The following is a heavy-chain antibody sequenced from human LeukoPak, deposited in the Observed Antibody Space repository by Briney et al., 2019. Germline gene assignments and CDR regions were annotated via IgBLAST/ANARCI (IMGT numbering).Heavy chain of an antibody. J-gene: IGHJ4*02. Sequence: PGGSLRLSCAASGFTFSSYGMHWFRQAPGKGLEWVAFIRYDGSNKYYADSVKGRFTISRDNSKNTLYLQMNSLRAEDTAVYYCAKDDATGYSYGYPHYWGQGTLVTVSS. CDR1: GFTFSSYG. CDR3: AKDDATGYSYGYPHY. CDR2: IRYDGSNK. D-gene: IGHD5-18*01. V-gene: IGHV3-30*02.